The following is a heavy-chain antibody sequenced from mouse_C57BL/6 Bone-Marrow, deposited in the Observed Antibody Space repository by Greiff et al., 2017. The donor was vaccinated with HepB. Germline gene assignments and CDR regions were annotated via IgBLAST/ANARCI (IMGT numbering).Heavy chain of an antibody. CDR1: GYTFTSYG. J-gene: IGHJ3*01. CDR3: ASPAYYSNYPFAY. CDR2: IYPRSGNT. D-gene: IGHD2-5*01. V-gene: IGHV1-81*01. Sequence: QVQLQQSGAELARPGASVKLSCKASGYTFTSYGISWVKQRTGQGLEWIGEIYPRSGNTYYNEKFKGKATLTADKSSSTAYMELRSLTSEDSAVYFCASPAYYSNYPFAYWGQGTLVTVSA.